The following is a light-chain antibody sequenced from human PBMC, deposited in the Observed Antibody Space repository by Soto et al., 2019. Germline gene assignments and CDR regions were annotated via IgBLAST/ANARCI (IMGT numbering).Light chain of an antibody. Sequence: QSALTQPASVSGSPGQSITISCTGTSSDVGSYNLVSWYQQHPGKAPKLMIYEGSKRPSGVSNRFSGSKSGNTASLTISGIQAEDEADYYCCSYAGSSTPVVFGGGTKLT. CDR2: EGS. J-gene: IGLJ2*01. CDR3: CSYAGSSTPVV. V-gene: IGLV2-23*01. CDR1: SSDVGSYNL.